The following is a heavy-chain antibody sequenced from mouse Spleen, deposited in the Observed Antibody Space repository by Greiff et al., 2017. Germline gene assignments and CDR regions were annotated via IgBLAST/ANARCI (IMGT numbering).Heavy chain of an antibody. Sequence: VQLQQPGAELVMPGASVKLSCKASGYTFTSYWMHWVKQRPGQGLEWIGEIDPSDSYTNYNQKFKGKATLTVDKSSSTAYMQLSSLTSEDSAVYYCARQYGNYFDYWGQGTTLTVSS. CDR1: GYTFTSYW. CDR2: IDPSDSYT. D-gene: IGHD2-10*02. J-gene: IGHJ2*01. CDR3: ARQYGNYFDY. V-gene: IGHV1-69*01.